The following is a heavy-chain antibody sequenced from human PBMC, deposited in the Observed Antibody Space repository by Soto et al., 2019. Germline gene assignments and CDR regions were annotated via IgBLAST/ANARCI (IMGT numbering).Heavy chain of an antibody. V-gene: IGHV4-59*12. CDR1: GGSISSYY. D-gene: IGHD6-6*01. Sequence: SETLSLTCTVSGGSISSYYWSWIRQPPGKGLEWIGYIYYSGSTNYNPSLKSRVTISVDTSKNQFSLKLSSVTAADTAVYYCARDSGYSSSSDGYYYYYMDVWGKGTTVTVSS. CDR3: ARDSGYSSSSDGYYYYYMDV. J-gene: IGHJ6*03. CDR2: IYYSGST.